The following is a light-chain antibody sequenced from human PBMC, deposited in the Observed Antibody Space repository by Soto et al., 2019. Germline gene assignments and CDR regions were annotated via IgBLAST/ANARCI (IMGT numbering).Light chain of an antibody. J-gene: IGLJ2*01. CDR1: SSDVGGYNS. Sequence: QSALTQPASVSGSPGQSITISCTGTSSDVGGYNSVSWYQQHPGKAPKLLVYDVTDRPSGVSYRFSGSKSGNTASLTISGLQAEDEADYYCNSYTSSSTLLFGGGTKLTVL. CDR2: DVT. V-gene: IGLV2-14*03. CDR3: NSYTSSSTLL.